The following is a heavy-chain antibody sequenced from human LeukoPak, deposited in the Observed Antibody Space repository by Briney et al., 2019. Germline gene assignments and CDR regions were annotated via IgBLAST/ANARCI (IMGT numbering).Heavy chain of an antibody. CDR1: GFTFSNYG. CDR3: AKPPSMIIVVPLDF. V-gene: IGHV3-23*01. CDR2: ISGSGAST. Sequence: GGSLRLSCAASGFTFSNYGMSWVRQAPGKGLKWVSSISGSGASTYYADSVKGRFSISRDTSKHTLYLQMNSLRAEDTAVYYCAKPPSMIIVVPLDFWGQGTLVTVSS. D-gene: IGHD3-22*01. J-gene: IGHJ4*02.